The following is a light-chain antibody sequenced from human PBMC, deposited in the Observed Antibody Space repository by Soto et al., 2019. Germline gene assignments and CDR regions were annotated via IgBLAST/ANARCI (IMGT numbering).Light chain of an antibody. CDR3: QQRSNWPVT. V-gene: IGKV3-11*01. Sequence: EIVLTQSPATLSLSPGERATLSCRASQSVSSYLAWYQQKPGQAPRLLVYDASNRATGIPVRFSGSGSGTDFTLPISSLGPGDFAVYYCQQRSNWPVTFGQGTKVEIK. J-gene: IGKJ1*01. CDR1: QSVSSY. CDR2: DAS.